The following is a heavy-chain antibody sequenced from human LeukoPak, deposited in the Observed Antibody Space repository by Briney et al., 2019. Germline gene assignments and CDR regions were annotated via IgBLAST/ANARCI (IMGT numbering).Heavy chain of an antibody. D-gene: IGHD3-10*01. J-gene: IGHJ4*02. V-gene: IGHV4-39*07. CDR3: ASPPRGWQEYYFDY. CDR2: IYYSGST. CDR1: GGSISSSSYY. Sequence: SETVSLTCTVSGGSISSSSYYWGWIRQPPGKGLEWIGSIYYSGSTYYNPSLKSRVTISVDTSKNQFSLKLSSVTAADTAVYHCASPPRGWQEYYFDYWGQGTLVTVSS.